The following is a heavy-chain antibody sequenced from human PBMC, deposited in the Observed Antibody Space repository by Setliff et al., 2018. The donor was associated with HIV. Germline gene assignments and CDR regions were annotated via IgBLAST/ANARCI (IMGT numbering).Heavy chain of an antibody. CDR2: IYNTVRT. CDR1: GDSITRGSY. CDR3: VSVSSSGYYGEGAFVI. J-gene: IGHJ3*02. Sequence: KPSETLSLTCSVSGDSITRGSYWGWVRQPPGKGLEWLGHIYNTVRTYDNPTLKSRFTISVDTSKNQFSLELTSVTAADTAVFYCVSVSSSGYYGEGAFVIWGQGTVGTVSS. V-gene: IGHV4-38-2*01. D-gene: IGHD3-22*01.